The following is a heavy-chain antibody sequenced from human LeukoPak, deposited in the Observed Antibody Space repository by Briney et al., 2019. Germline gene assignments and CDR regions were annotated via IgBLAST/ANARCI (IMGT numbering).Heavy chain of an antibody. CDR2: FDPENGET. D-gene: IGHD3-10*01. Sequence: GASVKISYKVSGYILTELSMHCVRQAPGKGLEWMGGFDPENGETIYAQKFQGRVTMTQDTSTDTAYMELSSLRSEDTAVYYCATGLMVRGVLDAFDIWGQGTMVTASS. V-gene: IGHV1-24*01. CDR1: GYILTELS. CDR3: ATGLMVRGVLDAFDI. J-gene: IGHJ3*02.